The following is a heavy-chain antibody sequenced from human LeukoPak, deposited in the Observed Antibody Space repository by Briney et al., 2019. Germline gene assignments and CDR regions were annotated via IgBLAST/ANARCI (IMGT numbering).Heavy chain of an antibody. CDR1: GYTFTGYY. V-gene: IGHV1-18*04. J-gene: IGHJ4*02. D-gene: IGHD3-3*01. CDR2: ISAYNGNT. CDR3: ARTQYDFWSGYYPTGVDY. Sequence: ASVKVSCKASGYTFTGYYMHWVRQAPGQGLEWMGWISAYNGNTNYAQKLQGRVTMTTDTSTSTAYMELRSLRSDDTAVYYCARTQYDFWSGYYPTGVDYWGQGTLVTVSS.